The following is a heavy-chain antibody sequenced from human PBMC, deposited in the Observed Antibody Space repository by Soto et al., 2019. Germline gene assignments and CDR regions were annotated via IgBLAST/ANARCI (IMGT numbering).Heavy chain of an antibody. CDR1: GFTFSNYA. J-gene: IGHJ4*02. D-gene: IGHD2-21*01. Sequence: EVQLLESGGGLVQPGGSLRLSCAASGFTFSNYAMSWVRQAPGKGLEWVSSISGSGGSTYNADSVKGRFTISRDNSKNTLYLQMNSLRAEDTAVYYCAIGSVVVMGAATGGLIYWGQGALVTVSS. CDR2: ISGSGGST. V-gene: IGHV3-23*01. CDR3: AIGSVVVMGAATGGLIY.